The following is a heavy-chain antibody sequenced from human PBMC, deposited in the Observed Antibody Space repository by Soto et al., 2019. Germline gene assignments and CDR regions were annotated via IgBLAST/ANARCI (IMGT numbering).Heavy chain of an antibody. V-gene: IGHV1-18*01. CDR3: ARATSGYSGYGSPFDP. Sequence: ASVKVSCKASGYTFSSYGISWVRQAPGQGLEYMAWISGYKGHTHYAQNLQGRVVMTTDTFTSTAYMELRSLRSDDTAVYYCARATSGYSGYGSPFDPWGQGTLVTVSS. CDR1: GYTFSSYG. CDR2: ISGYKGHT. D-gene: IGHD5-12*01. J-gene: IGHJ5*02.